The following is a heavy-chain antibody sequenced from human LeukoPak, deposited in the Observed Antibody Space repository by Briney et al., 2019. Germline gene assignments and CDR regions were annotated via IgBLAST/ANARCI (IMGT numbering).Heavy chain of an antibody. CDR2: IKQDGSEK. CDR1: GFTFSSYW. CDR3: ARDGEYSSSSAAFDI. Sequence: GGSLRLSCAASGFTFSSYWMTWVRQAPGKGLEWLANIKQDGSEKYYVASVKGRFTISRDNAKNSLYLQMNSLRAEDTAVYYCARDGEYSSSSAAFDIWGQGTMVTVSS. D-gene: IGHD6-6*01. V-gene: IGHV3-7*01. J-gene: IGHJ3*02.